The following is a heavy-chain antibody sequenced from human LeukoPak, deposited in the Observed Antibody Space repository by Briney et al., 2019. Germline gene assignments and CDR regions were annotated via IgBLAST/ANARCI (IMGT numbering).Heavy chain of an antibody. CDR3: AKGFSDYYYYYGMDV. CDR2: ISGDGGST. J-gene: IGHJ6*02. CDR1: GFTFDEYA. Sequence: GGSLRLSCAASGFTFDEYAMHWVRQAPGKGLEWVSLISGDGGSTYYADSVKGRFTISRDNSKNSLYLQMNSLRTEDTALYYCAKGFSDYYYYYGMDVWGQGTTVTVSS. V-gene: IGHV3-43*02.